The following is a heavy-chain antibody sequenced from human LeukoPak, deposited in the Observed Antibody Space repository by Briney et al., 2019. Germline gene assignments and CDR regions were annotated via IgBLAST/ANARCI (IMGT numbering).Heavy chain of an antibody. V-gene: IGHV1-69*05. D-gene: IGHD6-13*01. CDR2: IIPIFGTA. Sequence: ASVKVSCKASGGTFGSYAISWVRQAPGQGLEWMGGIIPIFGTADYAQKFQGRVTITTDESTSTAYMELSSLRSEDTAVYYCASLSHIAAATDPYYFDYWGQGTLVTVSS. CDR1: GGTFGSYA. J-gene: IGHJ4*02. CDR3: ASLSHIAAATDPYYFDY.